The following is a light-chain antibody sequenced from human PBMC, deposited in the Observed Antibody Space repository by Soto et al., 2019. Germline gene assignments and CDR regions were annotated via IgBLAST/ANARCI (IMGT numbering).Light chain of an antibody. J-gene: IGKJ5*01. CDR1: QSVRTY. CDR2: DAS. V-gene: IGKV3-20*01. Sequence: ESVLTQSPGTLSLSPGERATLSYRASQSVRTYLAWYQVKPGQAPRLLIYDASRRASGVPDRFSGSGSGTDFNLTISRLEPEDFAVYYCQRHAYSPITCGQGTRLEIK. CDR3: QRHAYSPIT.